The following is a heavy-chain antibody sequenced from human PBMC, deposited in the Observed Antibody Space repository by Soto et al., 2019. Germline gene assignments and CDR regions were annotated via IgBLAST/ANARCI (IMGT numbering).Heavy chain of an antibody. CDR1: GYTFVSYG. CDR2: ISPYNVNT. CDR3: SRDAIKWLVAAFDI. D-gene: IGHD5-12*01. Sequence: QVQLVQSGAEVKEPGASVKVSCKASGYTFVSYGISWVRQAPGQGLEWMGWISPYNVNTKYAQKFQGRVTMTTDPSTSTVDMELTSLRSDDTAVYYCSRDAIKWLVAAFDIWGQGTMVTVSS. V-gene: IGHV1-18*01. J-gene: IGHJ3*02.